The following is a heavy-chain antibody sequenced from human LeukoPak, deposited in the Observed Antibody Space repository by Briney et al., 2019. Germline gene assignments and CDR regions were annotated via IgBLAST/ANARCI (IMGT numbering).Heavy chain of an antibody. J-gene: IGHJ6*02. CDR3: ASSRGRSPTYYYGMDV. CDR1: GYTFTSYG. D-gene: IGHD2/OR15-2a*01. V-gene: IGHV1-18*01. CDR2: ISGNNGNT. Sequence: ASVKVSCKASGYTFTSYGISWVRQAPGQGLEWMGWISGNNGNTNYAQKVQGRVTMTTDTSTSTVYMELRSLRSDDTAVYYCASSRGRSPTYYYGMDVWGQGTTVTVSS.